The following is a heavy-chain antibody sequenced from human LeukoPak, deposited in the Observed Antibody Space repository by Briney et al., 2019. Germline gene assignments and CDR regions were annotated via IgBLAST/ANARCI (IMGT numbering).Heavy chain of an antibody. CDR3: AKDLRLYYYDSSGYGYFDY. V-gene: IGHV3-23*01. D-gene: IGHD3-22*01. CDR2: ISGSGGST. Sequence: GGSLRLSCAASGFTFSSYAMSWVRQAPGKGLEWVSAISGSGGSTYYAGSVKGRFTISRDNSKNTLYLQMNSLRAEDTAVYYCAKDLRLYYYDSSGYGYFDYWGQGTLVTVSS. CDR1: GFTFSSYA. J-gene: IGHJ4*02.